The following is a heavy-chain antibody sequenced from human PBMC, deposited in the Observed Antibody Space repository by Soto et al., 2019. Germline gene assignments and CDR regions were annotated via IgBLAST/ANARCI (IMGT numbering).Heavy chain of an antibody. D-gene: IGHD1-26*01. CDR2: MIPNSGNT. J-gene: IGHJ5*02. V-gene: IGHV1-8*01. CDR1: GYTFTSYD. Sequence: QVQLVQSGAEVKKPGASVKVSCKASGYTFTSYDINWVRQATGQGLEWMGWMIPNSGNTGYAQKFQGRLTMTRNTSITTAYMELSSLRSEDTDVYYCARVNGWSCDWFDPWGQGTLVTVSS. CDR3: ARVNGWSCDWFDP.